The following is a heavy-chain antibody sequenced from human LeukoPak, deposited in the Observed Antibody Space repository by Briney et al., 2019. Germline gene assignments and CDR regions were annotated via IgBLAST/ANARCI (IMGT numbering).Heavy chain of an antibody. CDR1: GFSFSGHW. Sequence: LPGGSLRLSCAASGFSFSGHWMNWVRQPPGKGLEWVANIKADASEKYYVDTVKGRFTISRVDAKRTVDLQMDNLRAEDTAIYYCAYRNNFEYWGQGALVTVSS. V-gene: IGHV3-7*05. CDR2: IKADASEK. D-gene: IGHD1-26*01. CDR3: AYRNNFEY. J-gene: IGHJ4*02.